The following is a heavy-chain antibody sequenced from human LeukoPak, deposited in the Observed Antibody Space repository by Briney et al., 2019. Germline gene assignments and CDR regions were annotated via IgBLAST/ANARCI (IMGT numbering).Heavy chain of an antibody. CDR1: GFTFSTYG. J-gene: IGHJ4*02. V-gene: IGHV3-30*02. CDR2: IQAGGDEK. CDR3: ARDTPGYGGDDFDY. Sequence: GGSLRLSCAASGFTFSTYGMHWVRQAPGRGLEWMTFIQAGGDEKYYAESVKGRFTVSRDNSKNTLYLQMNSLRAEDTAVYYCARDTPGYGGDDFDYWGQGALVTVSS. D-gene: IGHD4-23*01.